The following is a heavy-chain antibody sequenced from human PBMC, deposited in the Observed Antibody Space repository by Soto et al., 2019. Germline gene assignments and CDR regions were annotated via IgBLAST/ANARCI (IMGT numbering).Heavy chain of an antibody. V-gene: IGHV4-31*03. CDR1: GGSISSGGYY. CDR3: AMLRRRSGYYYIDY. Sequence: SETLSLTCTVSGGSISSGGYYWSWIRQHPGKGLEWIGYIYYSGSTYYNPSLKSRVTISVDTSKNQFSLKMSSVTAADTAVYYWAMLRRRSGYYYIDYWGQGTLVTVSS. J-gene: IGHJ4*02. D-gene: IGHD3-22*01. CDR2: IYYSGST.